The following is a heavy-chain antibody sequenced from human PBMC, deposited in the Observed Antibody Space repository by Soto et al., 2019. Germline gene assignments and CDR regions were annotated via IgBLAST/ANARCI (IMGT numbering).Heavy chain of an antibody. Sequence: GGSLRLSCAASGFTFSSYAMSWVPQAPGKGLEWVSAISGSGRSTYYADSVKGRFTISRDNSKNTLYLQMNSLRAEDTAVYYCAKEFGPGMNQYFQHWGQGTLVTVSS. CDR1: GFTFSSYA. D-gene: IGHD3-10*01. CDR2: ISGSGRST. J-gene: IGHJ1*01. V-gene: IGHV3-23*01. CDR3: AKEFGPGMNQYFQH.